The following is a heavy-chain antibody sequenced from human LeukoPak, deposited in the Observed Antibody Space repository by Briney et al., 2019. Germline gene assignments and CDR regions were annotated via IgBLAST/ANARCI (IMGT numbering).Heavy chain of an antibody. J-gene: IGHJ4*02. V-gene: IGHV4-59*01. D-gene: IGHD2-15*01. CDR3: ARILCSGGSCYSRYFDY. CDR2: IYYSGST. Sequence: SETLSLTCTVSGGSISSYYWSWIRQPPGKGQEWIGYIYYSGSTNYNPSLKSRVTISVDTSKNQFSLKLSSVTAADTAVYYCARILCSGGSCYSRYFDYWGQGTLVTVSS. CDR1: GGSISSYY.